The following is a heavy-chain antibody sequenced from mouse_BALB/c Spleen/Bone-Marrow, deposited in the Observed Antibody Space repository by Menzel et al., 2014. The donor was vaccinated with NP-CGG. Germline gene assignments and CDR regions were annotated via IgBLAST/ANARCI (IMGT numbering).Heavy chain of an antibody. CDR3: AREARTTARFAY. D-gene: IGHD1-2*01. J-gene: IGHJ3*01. CDR2: IHYSGST. CDR1: AYSITSGYG. V-gene: IGHV3-1*02. Sequence: EVQLQESGPVLVNPSQSLSLTCTVTAYSITSGYGWHWIRQFPGNKLEWMGYIHYSGSTHYIPSLKSRISITRDTSKNQFFLQLNSVTTEDTATYYCAREARTTARFAYWGQGTLVTVSA.